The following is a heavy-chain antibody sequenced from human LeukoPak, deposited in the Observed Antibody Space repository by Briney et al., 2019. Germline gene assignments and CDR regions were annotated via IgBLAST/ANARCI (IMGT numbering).Heavy chain of an antibody. CDR3: TRSCDILTGYKPGAFDI. CDR2: IYTSGST. Sequence: SETLSLTCTVSGGSISSGSYYWSWIRQPAGKGLEWIGRIYTSGSTNYNPSLKSRVTISVDTSKNQFSLKLSSVTAADTAVYYCTRSCDILTGYKPGAFDIWGQGTMVTVSS. J-gene: IGHJ3*02. V-gene: IGHV4-61*02. D-gene: IGHD3-9*01. CDR1: GGSISSGSYY.